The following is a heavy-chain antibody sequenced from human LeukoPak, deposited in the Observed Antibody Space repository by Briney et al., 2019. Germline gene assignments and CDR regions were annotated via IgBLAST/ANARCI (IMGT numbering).Heavy chain of an antibody. V-gene: IGHV3-23*01. Sequence: GGSLRLSCAASGFTFSSYAVSWVRQAPGKGLEWVSAISGSGGSTYYADSVKGRFTISRDNSKNTLYLQMNSLRAEDTAVYYCAKGSYGDLGGYYYYYYMDVWGKGTTVTVSS. D-gene: IGHD4-17*01. CDR2: ISGSGGST. J-gene: IGHJ6*03. CDR1: GFTFSSYA. CDR3: AKGSYGDLGGYYYYYYMDV.